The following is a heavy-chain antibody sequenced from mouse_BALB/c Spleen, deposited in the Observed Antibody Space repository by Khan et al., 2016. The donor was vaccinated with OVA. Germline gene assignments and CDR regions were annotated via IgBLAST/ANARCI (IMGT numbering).Heavy chain of an antibody. D-gene: IGHD1-1*01. J-gene: IGHJ3*01. V-gene: IGHV5-6*02. CDR3: TRLAYYYESEGFAY. Sequence: EVKLEESGGDLVKPGGSLKLSCAASGFTFSTYGMSWVRQAPDKRLEWVATVSTGGSYTYYPDSMKGRFTISRDNAKNTLYLQMSGLRSEDTAMFYCTRLAYYYESEGFAYWGQGTLVTVSA. CDR1: GFTFSTYG. CDR2: VSTGGSYT.